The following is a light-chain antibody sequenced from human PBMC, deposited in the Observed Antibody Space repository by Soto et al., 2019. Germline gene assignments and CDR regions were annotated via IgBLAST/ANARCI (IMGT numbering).Light chain of an antibody. CDR1: SSDVGGHNY. CDR2: DVS. J-gene: IGLJ1*01. V-gene: IGLV2-14*03. CDR3: CSYTTSSTYV. Sequence: QSALTQPASVSGSPGQSIAISCTGTSSDVGGHNYVSWYQQHPGKAPKLMIYDVSNRPSGVSNRFSGSKSGNTASLTISGLQAEDEDDYYCCSYTTSSTYVFGTGTKVTVL.